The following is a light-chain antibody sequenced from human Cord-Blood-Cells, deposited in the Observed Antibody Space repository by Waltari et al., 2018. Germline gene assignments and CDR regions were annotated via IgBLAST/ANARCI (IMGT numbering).Light chain of an antibody. Sequence: QSALTQAASVSGSLGPTITISCTGSSRDVGGYKYLFWYPPNPGTAPKLMLYEVINRPSGVSNRFSGSKSGNTASLTISGLQAEDEADYYCSSYTSSSTSYVFGTGTKVTVL. CDR1: SRDVGGYKY. CDR2: EVI. V-gene: IGLV2-14*01. J-gene: IGLJ1*01. CDR3: SSYTSSSTSYV.